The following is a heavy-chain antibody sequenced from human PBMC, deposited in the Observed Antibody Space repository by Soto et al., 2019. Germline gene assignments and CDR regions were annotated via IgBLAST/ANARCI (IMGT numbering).Heavy chain of an antibody. Sequence: EVQLVESGGGLVQPGGSLRLSCAASGFTFSSYSMNWVRQAPGKGLEWVSYISSSSSTIYYADSVKGRFTISRDNAKNSLYLQMNSLRDEDTAVYYCARDWVAVTTFYVTYFDYWGQGTLVTVSS. J-gene: IGHJ4*02. V-gene: IGHV3-48*02. D-gene: IGHD4-17*01. CDR1: GFTFSSYS. CDR2: ISSSSSTI. CDR3: ARDWVAVTTFYVTYFDY.